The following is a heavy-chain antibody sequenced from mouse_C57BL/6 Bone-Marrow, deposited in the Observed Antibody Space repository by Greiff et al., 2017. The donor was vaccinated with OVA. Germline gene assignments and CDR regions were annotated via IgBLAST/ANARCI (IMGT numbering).Heavy chain of an antibody. CDR1: GYTFTGYW. CDR2: IHPNSGST. J-gene: IGHJ4*01. D-gene: IGHD3-3*01. V-gene: IGHV1-64*01. CDR3: AGLGFPYYYAMDY. Sequence: QVQLKQPGAELVKPGASVKLSCKASGYTFTGYWMHWVKQRPGQGLEWIGMIHPNSGSTNYNEKFKSKATLTVDKSSSTAYMQLSSLTSEDSAVYYCAGLGFPYYYAMDYWGQGTSVTVSS.